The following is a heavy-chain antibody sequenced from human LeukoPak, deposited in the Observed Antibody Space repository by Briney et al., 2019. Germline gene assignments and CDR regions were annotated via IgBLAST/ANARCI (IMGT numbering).Heavy chain of an antibody. CDR1: GGSISSYY. V-gene: IGHV4-59*01. CDR3: ARVTYYYDSSGYYYLYYFDY. Sequence: SETLSLTCTVSGGSISSYYWSWIRQPPGKGLEWIGYINYSGNTNYNPSLKSRVTISVDTSKNQFSLKLSSVTAADTAVYYCARVTYYYDSSGYYYLYYFDYWGQGTLVTVSS. CDR2: INYSGNT. J-gene: IGHJ4*02. D-gene: IGHD3-22*01.